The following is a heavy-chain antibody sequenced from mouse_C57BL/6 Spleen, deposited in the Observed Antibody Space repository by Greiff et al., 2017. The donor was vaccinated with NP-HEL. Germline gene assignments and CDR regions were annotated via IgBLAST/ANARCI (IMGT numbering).Heavy chain of an antibody. D-gene: IGHD2-4*01. J-gene: IGHJ3*01. Sequence: VQLQESGAELVKPGASVKISCKASGYAFSSYWMNWVKQRPGKGLEWIGQIYPGDGDTNYNGKFKGKATLTADKSSSTAYMQLSSLTSEDSAVYFCATNYDYERGFAYWGQGTLVTVSA. V-gene: IGHV1-80*01. CDR3: ATNYDYERGFAY. CDR2: IYPGDGDT. CDR1: GYAFSSYW.